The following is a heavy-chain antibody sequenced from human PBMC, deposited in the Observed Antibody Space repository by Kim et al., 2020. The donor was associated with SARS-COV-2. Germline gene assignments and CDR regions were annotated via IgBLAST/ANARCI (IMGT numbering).Heavy chain of an antibody. CDR1: GYTFSSYG. CDR3: AREVRGVMFSNWFDP. CDR2: ISAYNGYT. Sequence: ASVKVSCKTSGYTFSSYGISWVRQAPGQGLEWMGWISAYNGYTNYEQILQGRVTMTTDTSTRTAYMELRSLRSDDTAVYYCAREVRGVMFSNWFDPWGQGTLVTVSS. J-gene: IGHJ5*02. V-gene: IGHV1-18*04. D-gene: IGHD3-10*01.